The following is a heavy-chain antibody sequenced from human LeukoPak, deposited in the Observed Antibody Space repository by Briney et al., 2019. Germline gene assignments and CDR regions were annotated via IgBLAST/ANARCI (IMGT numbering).Heavy chain of an antibody. V-gene: IGHV1-18*01. CDR1: GYTFTSYG. Sequence: GASVQCSCKACGYTFTSYGISWVRQAPGQGLEWMGWINAYKGNTNYAQKLQGRVTITTDTSTSTVYMELSSLRSDDTAVYYCARDVGEYCSSTNCYASHYWGQGTLVTVSS. CDR2: INAYKGNT. J-gene: IGHJ4*02. D-gene: IGHD2-2*01. CDR3: ARDVGEYCSSTNCYASHY.